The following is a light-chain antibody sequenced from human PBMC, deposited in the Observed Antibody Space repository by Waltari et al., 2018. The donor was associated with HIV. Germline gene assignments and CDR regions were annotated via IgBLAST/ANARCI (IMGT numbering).Light chain of an antibody. CDR1: SADIGSNT. V-gene: IGLV1-44*01. J-gene: IGLJ2*01. CDR3: AAWDDSMEGHV. CDR2: NTY. Sequence: QSVLTQPPSASGTPGQTVTISCSGSSADIGSNTVNWYKQLPGTAPKLLIYNTYQRPSGVPDRVSASQSGTSASLAISSLQSEDEADYYCAAWDDSMEGHVFGGGTKLTIL.